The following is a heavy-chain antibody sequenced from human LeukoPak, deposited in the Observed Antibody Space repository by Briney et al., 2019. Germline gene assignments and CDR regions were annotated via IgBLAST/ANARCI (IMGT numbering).Heavy chain of an antibody. V-gene: IGHV3-33*01. CDR2: IWYDGSNK. D-gene: IGHD6-13*01. Sequence: PGGSLRLSCAASGFTFSSYGMHWVRQAPGKGLEWVAVIWYDGSNKYYADSVKGRFTISRDNSKNTLYLRMNSLRAEDTAVYYCARERGVAAAGEYYFDYWGQGTLVTVSS. J-gene: IGHJ4*02. CDR3: ARERGVAAAGEYYFDY. CDR1: GFTFSSYG.